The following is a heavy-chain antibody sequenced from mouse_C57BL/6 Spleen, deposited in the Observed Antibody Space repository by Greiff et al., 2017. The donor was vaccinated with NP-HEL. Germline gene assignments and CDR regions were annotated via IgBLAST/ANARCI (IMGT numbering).Heavy chain of an antibody. CDR3: ARNFQDSSGYPFAY. J-gene: IGHJ3*01. Sequence: VMLVESGPGLVAPSQSLSITCTVSGFSLTSYAISWVRQPPGKGLEWLGVIWTGGGTNYNSALKSRLSISKDNSKSQVFLKMNSLQTDDTARYYCARNFQDSSGYPFAYWGQGTLVTVSA. CDR2: IWTGGGT. CDR1: GFSLTSYA. D-gene: IGHD3-2*02. V-gene: IGHV2-9-1*01.